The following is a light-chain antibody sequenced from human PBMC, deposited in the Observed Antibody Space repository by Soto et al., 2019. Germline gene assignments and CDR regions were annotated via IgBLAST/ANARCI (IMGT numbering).Light chain of an antibody. CDR3: QSYDISLSAWV. J-gene: IGLJ3*02. Sequence: QSVLTQPPSVSGAPGQRVTISCTGSTSNIGAGYDVHWYQHLPGTAPKLLIYLNNNRPSGVPDRFSGSKSGTSASLAITGLRADDEADYYCQSYDISLSAWVFGGGTKLTVL. CDR2: LNN. CDR1: TSNIGAGYD. V-gene: IGLV1-40*01.